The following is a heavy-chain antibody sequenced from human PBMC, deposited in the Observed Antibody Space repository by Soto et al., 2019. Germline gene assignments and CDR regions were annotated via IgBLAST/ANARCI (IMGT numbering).Heavy chain of an antibody. V-gene: IGHV1-69*12. CDR1: GGTFSSYA. CDR2: IIPIFGTA. Sequence: QVQLVQSGAEVKKPGSSVKVSCKASGGTFSSYAISWVRQAPGQGLEWMGWIIPIFGTANYAQKFQGRVTITADESTSTDYMVQSSLRSEDTAVYYCASGGGPLRGRWFDPWGQGTLVTVSS. D-gene: IGHD3-10*01. CDR3: ASGGGPLRGRWFDP. J-gene: IGHJ5*02.